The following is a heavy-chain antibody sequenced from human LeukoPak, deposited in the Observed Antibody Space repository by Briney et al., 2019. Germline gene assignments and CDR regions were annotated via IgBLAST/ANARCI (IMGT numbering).Heavy chain of an antibody. CDR2: ISAYNGNT. J-gene: IGHJ4*02. Sequence: ASVKVSCKASGYTFTSYGISWVRQAPGQGLEWMGWISAYNGNTNYAQKLQGRVTMTTDTSTSTACMELRSLRSDDTAVYYCARFERWTGTVYLDYWGQGTLVTVSS. D-gene: IGHD3/OR15-3a*01. CDR1: GYTFTSYG. CDR3: ARFERWTGTVYLDY. V-gene: IGHV1-18*01.